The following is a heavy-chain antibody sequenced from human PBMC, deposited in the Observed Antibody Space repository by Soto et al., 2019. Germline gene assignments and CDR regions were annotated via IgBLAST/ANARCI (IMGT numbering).Heavy chain of an antibody. Sequence: SVKVSCNASGGTFSTYAISWVLQAPGQGLEWMGGIIPMFGAANHAQKFQGRVTITADESTSTAYMELSSLRSEDAAVYYCAGGEASGYYYYYYGMDVWGQGTTVTVSS. D-gene: IGHD3-16*01. CDR3: AGGEASGYYYYYYGMDV. CDR2: IIPMFGAA. J-gene: IGHJ6*02. V-gene: IGHV1-69*13. CDR1: GGTFSTYA.